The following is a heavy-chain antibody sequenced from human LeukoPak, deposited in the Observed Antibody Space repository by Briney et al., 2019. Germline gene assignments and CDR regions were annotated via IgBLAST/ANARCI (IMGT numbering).Heavy chain of an antibody. D-gene: IGHD2-15*01. Sequence: ASVKVSCKASGYTFTSYYMHWVRQAPGQGLEWMGIINPSGGSTSYAQKFQGRVTMTRDMSTSTVYMELSSLRSEDTAVYYCARGSAKVVAATFMYYYYYYMDVWGKGTTVTVSS. CDR1: GYTFTSYY. J-gene: IGHJ6*03. CDR3: ARGSAKVVAATFMYYYYYYMDV. CDR2: INPSGGST. V-gene: IGHV1-46*01.